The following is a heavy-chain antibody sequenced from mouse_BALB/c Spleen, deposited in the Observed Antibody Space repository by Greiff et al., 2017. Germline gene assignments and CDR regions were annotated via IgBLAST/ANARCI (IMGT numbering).Heavy chain of an antibody. V-gene: IGHV14-3*02. CDR2: IDPANGNT. CDR1: GFNIKDTY. Sequence: VQLKESGAELVKPGASVKLSCTASGFNIKDTYMHWVKQRPEQGLEWIGRIDPANGNTKYDPKFQGKATITADTSSNTAYLQLSSLTSEDTAVYYCARLLSFAYWGQGTLVTVSA. CDR3: ARLLSFAY. J-gene: IGHJ3*01.